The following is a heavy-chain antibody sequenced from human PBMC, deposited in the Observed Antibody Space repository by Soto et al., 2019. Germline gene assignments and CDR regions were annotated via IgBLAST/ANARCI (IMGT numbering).Heavy chain of an antibody. J-gene: IGHJ3*02. CDR2: IYPGDSDT. V-gene: IGHV5-51*01. Sequence: GEALKISCKGSGYSFTSYWIGWVRQVPGKVLEWMGIIYPGDSDTRYSPSFQGQVTISADKSISTAYLQWSSLKASDTATYYCARHDERLGAFDIWGQGTMVTVSS. CDR1: GYSFTSYW. CDR3: ARHDERLGAFDI.